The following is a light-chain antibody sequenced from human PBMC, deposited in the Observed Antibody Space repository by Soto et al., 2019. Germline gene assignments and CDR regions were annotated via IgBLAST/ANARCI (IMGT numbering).Light chain of an antibody. J-gene: IGLJ2*01. CDR1: SSEVGGYNY. CDR2: DVS. V-gene: IGLV2-14*01. Sequence: QSVLTQPASGSGSPGQSIAISCTGTSSEVGGYNYVSWYQQHPGKAPKLMIYDVSARPSGVSNRFSGSKSDNTASLTISGLQAEDEADYYCSSYTSSNTVVFGGGTKLTVL. CDR3: SSYTSSNTVV.